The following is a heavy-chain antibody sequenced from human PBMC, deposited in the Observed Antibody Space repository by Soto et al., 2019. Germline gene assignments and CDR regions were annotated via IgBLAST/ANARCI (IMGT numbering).Heavy chain of an antibody. J-gene: IGHJ3*02. CDR2: TSGRGDST. Sequence: GGSLRLSCAGSGFTFSSDAMSWGRQPPGKGLEWVSSTSGRGDSTYYADSVKGRFTISRDNAKNTLYLQMNSLRAEDTAVYYFSIIQLAYGAFDIPGPGPIVTGSS. D-gene: IGHD6-6*01. CDR1: GFTFSSDA. CDR3: SIIQLAYGAFDI. V-gene: IGHV3-23*01.